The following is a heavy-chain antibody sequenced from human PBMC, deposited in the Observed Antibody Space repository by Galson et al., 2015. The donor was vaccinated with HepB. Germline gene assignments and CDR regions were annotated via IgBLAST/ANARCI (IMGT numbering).Heavy chain of an antibody. D-gene: IGHD3-10*01. V-gene: IGHV5-51*01. CDR1: GYSFTSYW. CDR2: IYPGDSDT. J-gene: IGHJ5*02. CDR3: ARLRPLWFGELIGPGSDNWFDP. Sequence: QSGAEVKKPGESLKISCKGSGYSFTSYWIGWVRQMPGKGLEWMGIIYPGDSDTRYSPSFQGQVTISADKSISTAYLQWSSLKASDTAMYYCARLRPLWFGELIGPGSDNWFDPWGQGTLVTVSS.